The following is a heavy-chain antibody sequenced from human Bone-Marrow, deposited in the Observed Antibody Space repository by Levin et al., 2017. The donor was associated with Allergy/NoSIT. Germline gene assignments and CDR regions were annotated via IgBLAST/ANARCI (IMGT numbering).Heavy chain of an antibody. CDR3: ASRIWTTVTTFFDY. J-gene: IGHJ4*02. V-gene: IGHV1-18*01. D-gene: IGHD4-17*01. Sequence: VASVKVSCKASGYTFTSYGISWVRQAPGQGLEWMGWISAYNGNTNYAQKLQGRVTMTTDTSTSTAYMELRSLRSDDTAVYYCASRIWTTVTTFFDYWGQGTLVTVSS. CDR2: ISAYNGNT. CDR1: GYTFTSYG.